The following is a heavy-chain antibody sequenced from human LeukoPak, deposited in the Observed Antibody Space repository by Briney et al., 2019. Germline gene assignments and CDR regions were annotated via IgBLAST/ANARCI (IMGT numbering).Heavy chain of an antibody. J-gene: IGHJ3*02. Sequence: GGSLRLSCAASGFTFSDYYMSWIRQAPGKGLEWVSYISSSGSTIYYADSVKGRFTISRDNAKNSLYLQMNSLRAEDTAVYYCARCYSNYVPPYAFDIWGQGTMVTVSS. D-gene: IGHD4-11*01. CDR1: GFTFSDYY. CDR3: ARCYSNYVPPYAFDI. CDR2: ISSSGSTI. V-gene: IGHV3-11*04.